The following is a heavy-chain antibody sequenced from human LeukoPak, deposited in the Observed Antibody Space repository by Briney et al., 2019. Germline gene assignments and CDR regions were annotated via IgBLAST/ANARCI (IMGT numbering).Heavy chain of an antibody. CDR1: GFTFSSYA. CDR3: ASLMGEFDY. Sequence: PGGSLRLSCAASGFTFSSYAMSWVRQAPGKGLEWVSVIYSGGSTYYADSVKGRFTISRHNSKNTLYLQMNSLRAEDTAVYYCASLMGEFDYWGQGTLVTVSS. CDR2: IYSGGST. D-gene: IGHD1-26*01. J-gene: IGHJ4*02. V-gene: IGHV3-53*04.